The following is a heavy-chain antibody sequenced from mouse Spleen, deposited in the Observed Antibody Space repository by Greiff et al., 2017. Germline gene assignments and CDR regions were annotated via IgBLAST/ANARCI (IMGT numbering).Heavy chain of an antibody. Sequence: DVKLQESGAELVKPGASVKLACTAAGSNIKDYYMHWVKQRPEQGLEWIGWIDPENGDTEYASKFQGKATITADTSSNTAYLQLSSLTSEDTAVYYCTLLSFAYWGQGTLVTVSA. CDR3: TLLSFAY. D-gene: IGHD2-3*01. V-gene: IGHV14-4*01. J-gene: IGHJ3*01. CDR1: GSNIKDYY. CDR2: IDPENGDT.